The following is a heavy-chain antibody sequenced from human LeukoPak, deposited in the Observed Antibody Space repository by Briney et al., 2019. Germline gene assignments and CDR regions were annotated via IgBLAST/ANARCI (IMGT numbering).Heavy chain of an antibody. CDR2: IIPIFGTA. CDR3: ARDVGGYGDYTREGAFDI. V-gene: IGHV1-69*13. D-gene: IGHD4-17*01. Sequence: ASVKVSCKASGGTFSSYAISWVRQAPGQGLEWMGGIIPIFGTANYAQKFQGRVTITADESTSTAYMELSSLRSEDTAVYYCARDVGGYGDYTREGAFDIWGQGTMVTVSS. J-gene: IGHJ3*02. CDR1: GGTFSSYA.